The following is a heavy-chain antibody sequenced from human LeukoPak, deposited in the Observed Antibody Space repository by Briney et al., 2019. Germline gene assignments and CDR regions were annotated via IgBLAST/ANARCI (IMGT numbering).Heavy chain of an antibody. V-gene: IGHV3-7*01. D-gene: IGHD3-3*01. CDR1: GFTFSSYG. Sequence: GGSLRLSCAASGFTFSSYGMHWVRQAPGKGLEWVANIKQDGSEKYYVDSVKGRFTISRDNAKNSLYLQMNSLRAEDTAVYYCARAAGISFWRRLTFDYWGQGTLVTVSS. J-gene: IGHJ4*02. CDR2: IKQDGSEK. CDR3: ARAAGISFWRRLTFDY.